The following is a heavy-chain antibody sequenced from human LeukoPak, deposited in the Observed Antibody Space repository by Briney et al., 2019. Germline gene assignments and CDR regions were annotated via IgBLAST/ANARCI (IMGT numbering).Heavy chain of an antibody. V-gene: IGHV1-2*02. D-gene: IGHD6-19*01. CDR3: ARDLYSSGWYPMYYFDY. CDR2: INPNSGGT. CDR1: GGTFSSYA. J-gene: IGHJ4*02. Sequence: ASVKVSCKASGGTFSSYAISWVRQAPGQGLEWMGWINPNSGGTNYGQKFQGRVTMTRDTSISTAYMELSRLRSDDTAVYYCARDLYSSGWYPMYYFDYWGQGTLVTVSS.